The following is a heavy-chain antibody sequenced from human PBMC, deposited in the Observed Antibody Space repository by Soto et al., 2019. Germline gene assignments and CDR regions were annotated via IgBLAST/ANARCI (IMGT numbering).Heavy chain of an antibody. D-gene: IGHD3-3*01. V-gene: IGHV4-31*03. J-gene: IGHJ5*02. CDR2: IYYSGST. CDR3: ARWWSGSRQGFDP. CDR1: GGSISSGDYY. Sequence: QVQLQESGPGLVKPSQTLSLTCTVSGGSISSGDYYWSWIRQHPGKGLEWIGYIYYSGSTYYNPSRVSRVTISVDTSKNQCSLKLSSVTAADTAVYYCARWWSGSRQGFDPWGQGTLVTVSS.